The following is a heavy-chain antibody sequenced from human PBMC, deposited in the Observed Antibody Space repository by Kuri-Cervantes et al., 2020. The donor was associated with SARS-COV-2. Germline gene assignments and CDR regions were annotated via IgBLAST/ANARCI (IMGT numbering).Heavy chain of an antibody. CDR3: AKDPASGSGTPYYYYYMDV. CDR1: GGSISSYY. D-gene: IGHD1-1*01. V-gene: IGHV4-4*07. CDR2: IYTSGST. Sequence: GSLRLSCTVSGGSISSYYWSWIRQPAGKGLEWIGRIYTSGSTNYNPSLKSRVTMSVDTSKSQFSLKLSSVTAADTAVYYCAKDPASGSGTPYYYYYMDVWGKGTTVTDSS. J-gene: IGHJ6*03.